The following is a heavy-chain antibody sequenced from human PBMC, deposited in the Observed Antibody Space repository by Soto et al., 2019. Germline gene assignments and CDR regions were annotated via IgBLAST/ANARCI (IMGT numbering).Heavy chain of an antibody. D-gene: IGHD6-13*01. V-gene: IGHV4-59*01. CDR2: IYYSGST. CDR3: ARFLSSSWYRYFDY. CDR1: GGSISSYY. J-gene: IGHJ4*02. Sequence: PSETLSLTCTVSGGSISSYYWSWIRQPPGKGLEWIGYIYYSGSTNYNPSLKSRVTISVDTSKNQSSLKLSSVTAADTAVYYCARFLSSSWYRYFDYWGQGTLVTVSS.